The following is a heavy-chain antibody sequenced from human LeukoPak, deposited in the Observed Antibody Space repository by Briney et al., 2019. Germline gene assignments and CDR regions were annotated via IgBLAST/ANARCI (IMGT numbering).Heavy chain of an antibody. D-gene: IGHD6-6*01. J-gene: IGHJ4*02. Sequence: SETLSLTCTVSGGSISSYYWSWIRQPPGKGLEWIGRIYTSGSTNYNPSLKSRVTMSVDTSKNQFSLKLSSVTAADTAVYYCARDLSSSSPYYFDYWGQGTLVTVSS. CDR3: ARDLSSSSPYYFDY. CDR1: GGSISSYY. V-gene: IGHV4-4*07. CDR2: IYTSGST.